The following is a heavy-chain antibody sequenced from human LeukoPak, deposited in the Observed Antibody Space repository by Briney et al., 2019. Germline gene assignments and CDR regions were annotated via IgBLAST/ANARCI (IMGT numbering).Heavy chain of an antibody. CDR3: ARLGSGDYVWGSNYYFDY. Sequence: SETLSLTCTVSGGSISSSSYYWGWIRQPPGKGLEWIGSIYYSGSTYYNPSLKSRVTISVDTSKNQYSLKLSSVTAADTAVYYCARLGSGDYVWGSNYYFDYWGQGTLVTVSS. J-gene: IGHJ4*02. CDR1: GGSISSSSYY. CDR2: IYYSGST. D-gene: IGHD3-16*01. V-gene: IGHV4-39*07.